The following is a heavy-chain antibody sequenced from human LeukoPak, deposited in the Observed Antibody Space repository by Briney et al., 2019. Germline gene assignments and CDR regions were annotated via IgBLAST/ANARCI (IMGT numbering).Heavy chain of an antibody. J-gene: IGHJ4*02. CDR2: ISPYNGNT. Sequence: ASVKVSCKASGYTFTTYDIIWVRQAPGQGLEWMGWISPYNGNTNSAQKLQGRVTMTTDTSTSTAYMELRSLTSDDTAVYYCARGWLAPFVYWGQGTLVTVSS. V-gene: IGHV1-18*01. D-gene: IGHD3-9*01. CDR1: GYTFTTYD. CDR3: ARGWLAPFVY.